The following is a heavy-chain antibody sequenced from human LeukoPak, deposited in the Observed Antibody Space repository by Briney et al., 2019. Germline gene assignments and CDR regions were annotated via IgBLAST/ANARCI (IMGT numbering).Heavy chain of an antibody. CDR2: MNPNSGNP. J-gene: IGHJ4*02. CDR1: GYTFTSYD. CDR3: ARLITEDYYDSSGPVIDY. V-gene: IGHV1-8*01. D-gene: IGHD3-22*01. Sequence: ASVKVSCKASGYTFTSYDINWVRQATGQGLEWMGWMNPNSGNPGYAQKFQGRVTMTKNTSISTAYMELSSLRSEDTAVYYCARLITEDYYDSSGPVIDYWGQGTLVTVSS.